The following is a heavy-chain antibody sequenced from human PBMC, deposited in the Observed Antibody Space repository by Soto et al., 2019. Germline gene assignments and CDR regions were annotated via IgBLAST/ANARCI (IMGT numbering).Heavy chain of an antibody. Sequence: GGSLRLSCAASGFTFSSYAMHWVRQAPGKGLEWVAVISYDGSNKYYADSVKGRFTISRDNSKNTLYLQMNSLRAEDTAVYYCARVRVDTAMGVDAFDIWGQGTMVTVSS. CDR1: GFTFSSYA. CDR3: ARVRVDTAMGVDAFDI. J-gene: IGHJ3*02. V-gene: IGHV3-30*04. D-gene: IGHD5-18*01. CDR2: ISYDGSNK.